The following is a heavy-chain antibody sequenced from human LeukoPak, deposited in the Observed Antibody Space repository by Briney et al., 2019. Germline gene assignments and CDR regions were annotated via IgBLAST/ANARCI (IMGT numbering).Heavy chain of an antibody. Sequence: SETLSLTCTVSGGSISSGDYYWSWIRQPPGKGLEWIGYIYYSGSTYYNPSLKSRVTISVGTSKNQFSLKLSSVTAADTAVYYCAREVVRGVTIYGMDVWGQGTTVTVSS. V-gene: IGHV4-30-4*01. CDR2: IYYSGST. CDR1: GGSISSGDYY. J-gene: IGHJ6*02. D-gene: IGHD3-10*01. CDR3: AREVVRGVTIYGMDV.